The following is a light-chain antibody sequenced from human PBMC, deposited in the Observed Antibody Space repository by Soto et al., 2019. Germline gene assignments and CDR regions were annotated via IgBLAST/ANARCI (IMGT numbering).Light chain of an antibody. CDR2: GAS. CDR3: QQYNNWWT. Sequence: EIVLTQSPCTLSLSPGERATLSCRASQSLSNNIYLAWYQQKPGQAPRLLIYGASTRATGIPARFTGSGSGTEFTLTISSLQFDDSAVYYCQQYNNWWTFGQGPRWIS. J-gene: IGKJ1*01. CDR1: QSLSNN. V-gene: IGKV3-15*01.